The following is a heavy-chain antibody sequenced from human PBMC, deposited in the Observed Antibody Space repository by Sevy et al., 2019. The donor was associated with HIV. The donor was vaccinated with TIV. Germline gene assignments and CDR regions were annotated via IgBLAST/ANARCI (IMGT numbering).Heavy chain of an antibody. Sequence: GGSLRLSCAASGFTVSSNYMSWVRQAPGKGLEWVSRISHDGTSMIYADSVKGRFTISRDDAKNTLYLQMNSLRDEDTAVYFCARGTSDWNGIDYWGQGTLVTVSS. V-gene: IGHV3-74*01. J-gene: IGHJ4*01. D-gene: IGHD1-1*01. CDR3: ARGTSDWNGIDY. CDR1: GFTVSSNY. CDR2: ISHDGTSM.